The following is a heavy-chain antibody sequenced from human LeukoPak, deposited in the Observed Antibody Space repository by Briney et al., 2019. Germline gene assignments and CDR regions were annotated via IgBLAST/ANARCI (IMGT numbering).Heavy chain of an antibody. V-gene: IGHV3-7*05. J-gene: IGHJ4*02. CDR1: GLTFSTYW. CDR2: IKQDGTEK. CDR3: ARSRGAGPGAYFDY. Sequence: GGSLRLSCAASGLTFSTYWMTWVRQAPGKGLEWVASIKQDGTEKYYVDSVKGRFTISRDNAKHSLYLQMNSLRAEDTAVYYCARSRGAGPGAYFDYWGQGTLVTVSS. D-gene: IGHD6-19*01.